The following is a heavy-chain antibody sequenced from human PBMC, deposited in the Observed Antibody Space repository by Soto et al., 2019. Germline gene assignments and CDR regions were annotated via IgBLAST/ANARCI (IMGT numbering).Heavy chain of an antibody. CDR1: GFTLRNYA. CDR3: AKAKNDYNWDNRPPFDY. D-gene: IGHD1-20*01. V-gene: IGHV3-23*01. CDR2: ISANDVGT. J-gene: IGHJ4*02. Sequence: GGSLRLSCEASGFTLRNYAMTWIRQAPGKGLEWVSLISANDVGTYYAESVKTRFTISTDQSRNTVYLQMDSLRADDTAIYYCAKAKNDYNWDNRPPFDYWGQGTLVTVSS.